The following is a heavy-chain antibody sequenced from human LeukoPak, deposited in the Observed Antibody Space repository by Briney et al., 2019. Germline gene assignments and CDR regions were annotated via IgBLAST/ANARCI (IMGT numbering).Heavy chain of an antibody. CDR2: IKSKTDGGAT. CDR1: GFTFSSAW. J-gene: IGHJ6*02. V-gene: IGHV3-15*01. D-gene: IGHD2-2*01. Sequence: PGGSLRLSCAASGFTFSSAWMSWVRQAPGKGLEWVGRIKSKTDGGATDYAAPVKGRFTISRDDSKNTLYLQMDSLKTEDTAVYYCNTSQGVVVIYYYGMDVWGQGTTVTVSS. CDR3: NTSQGVVVIYYYGMDV.